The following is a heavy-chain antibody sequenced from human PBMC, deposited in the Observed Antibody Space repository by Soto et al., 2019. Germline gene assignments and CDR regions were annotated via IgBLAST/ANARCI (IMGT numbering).Heavy chain of an antibody. J-gene: IGHJ6*02. CDR2: MNPNSGNT. V-gene: IGHV1-8*01. Sequence: GASVKVSCKASGYTFTSYDINWVRQATGQGLEWMGWMNPNSGNTGYAQKFQGRVTMTRNTSISTAYMELNSLRSEDTAVYYCARHGRCSGGSCYGYYYGMDVWGQGTTVTVSS. CDR3: ARHGRCSGGSCYGYYYGMDV. CDR1: GYTFTSYD. D-gene: IGHD2-15*01.